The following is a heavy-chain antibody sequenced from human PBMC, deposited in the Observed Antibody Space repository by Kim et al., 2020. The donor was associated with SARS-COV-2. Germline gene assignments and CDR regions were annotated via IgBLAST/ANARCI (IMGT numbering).Heavy chain of an antibody. V-gene: IGHV1-24*01. J-gene: IGHJ4*02. CDR3: ATERFISGYYVGAFDY. CDR2: FDPEDGET. Sequence: ASVKVSCKVSGYTLTELSMHWVRQAPGKGLEWMGGFDPEDGETIYAQKFQGRVTMTEYTSTDTAYMELSSLRSEDTAVYYCATERFISGYYVGAFDYWGQGTLVTVSS. D-gene: IGHD3-22*01. CDR1: GYTLTELS.